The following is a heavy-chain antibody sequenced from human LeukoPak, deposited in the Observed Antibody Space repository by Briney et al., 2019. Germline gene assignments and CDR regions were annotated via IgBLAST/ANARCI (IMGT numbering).Heavy chain of an antibody. Sequence: SETLSLTCTVAGGFISSGGYYWSWIRQPPGKGLEWIGEINHSGSTNYNPSLKSRVTISVDTSKNQFSLKLSSVTAADTAVYYCARGIGGYSISFRFDPWGQGTLVTVSS. J-gene: IGHJ5*02. D-gene: IGHD4-11*01. CDR3: ARGIGGYSISFRFDP. CDR1: GGFISSGGYY. V-gene: IGHV4-39*07. CDR2: INHSGST.